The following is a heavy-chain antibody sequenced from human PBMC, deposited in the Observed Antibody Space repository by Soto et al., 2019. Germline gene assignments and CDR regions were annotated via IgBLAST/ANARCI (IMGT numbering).Heavy chain of an antibody. V-gene: IGHV4-39*01. J-gene: IGHJ4*02. CDR1: GGSIRSSSYY. CDR3: ARRRRDGDYFDY. Sequence: SETLSLTCTFSGGSIRSSSYYLGWIRQPPGKGLEWIGSIYYSGSTYYNPSLKSRVTISVDTSKNQFSLKLSSVTAADTAVYYCARRRRDGDYFDYWGQGTLVTVSS. CDR2: IYYSGST. D-gene: IGHD4-17*01.